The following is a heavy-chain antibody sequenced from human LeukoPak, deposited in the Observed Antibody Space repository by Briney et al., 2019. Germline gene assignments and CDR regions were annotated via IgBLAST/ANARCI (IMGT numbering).Heavy chain of an antibody. J-gene: IGHJ4*02. CDR3: ARANRVSLYYFDY. V-gene: IGHV4-34*01. CDR2: INHSGST. D-gene: IGHD5/OR15-5a*01. Sequence: SETLSLTCAVYGGSFSGYYWSWIRQPPGKGLEWIGEINHSGSTYYNPFLKSRVTISVDTSKNQFSLKLSSVTAADTAVYYCARANRVSLYYFDYWGQGTRVTVSS. CDR1: GGSFSGYY.